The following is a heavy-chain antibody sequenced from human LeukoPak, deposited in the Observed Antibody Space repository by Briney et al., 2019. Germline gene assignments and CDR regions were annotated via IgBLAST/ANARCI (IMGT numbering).Heavy chain of an antibody. CDR2: ISSSSSYI. CDR1: GFTFSSYS. CDR3: ARVKVPVGAFDI. Sequence: GGSLRLSCAASGFTFSSYSMNWVRQAPGKGLEWVSSISSSSSYIYYADSVKGRFTISRDNAKNSLYLQMDSLRAEDTAVYYCARVKVPVGAFDIWGQGTMVTVSS. J-gene: IGHJ3*02. V-gene: IGHV3-21*01.